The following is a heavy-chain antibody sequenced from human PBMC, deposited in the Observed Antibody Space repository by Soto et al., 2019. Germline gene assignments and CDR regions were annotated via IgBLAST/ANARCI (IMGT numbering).Heavy chain of an antibody. CDR2: IYYSGST. V-gene: IGHV4-59*12. J-gene: IGHJ5*02. CDR1: GGSISSYY. Sequence: SETLSLTCTVSGGSISSYYWSWIRQPPGKGLEWIGYIYYSGSTNYNPSLKSRVTISVDTSKNQFSLKLSSVTAADTAVYYCARGLGSGGLRGGGHWFDPWGQGTLVTVSS. D-gene: IGHD6-25*01. CDR3: ARGLGSGGLRGGGHWFDP.